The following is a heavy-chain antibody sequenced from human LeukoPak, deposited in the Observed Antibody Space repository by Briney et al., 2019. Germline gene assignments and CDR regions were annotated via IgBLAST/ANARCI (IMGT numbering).Heavy chain of an antibody. CDR3: ARDTCDGVSCYNWFDP. CDR2: INPNRGGT. J-gene: IGHJ5*02. Sequence: GAPVKVSCKASGYSFTDYYIHWARQAPGQGLEWMGWINPNRGGTSYAQKFQGRVTTTRDTSITTAYMELSSLRSDDTAMYYCARDTCDGVSCYNWFDPWGQGTLVTVSS. V-gene: IGHV1-2*02. D-gene: IGHD4-17*01. CDR1: GYSFTDYY.